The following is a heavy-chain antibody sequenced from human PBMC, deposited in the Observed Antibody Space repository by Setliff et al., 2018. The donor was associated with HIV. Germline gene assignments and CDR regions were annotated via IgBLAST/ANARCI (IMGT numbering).Heavy chain of an antibody. CDR2: VHHRGST. V-gene: IGHV4-34*01. Sequence: SETLSLTCAIYNGPFTDYSYWSWIRQPPGKGLEWIGEVHHRGSTNYNPSRASRVTLSFDTSKNQFSLRLTSVTAADRAVYYCARGGAVSADFDSWGQGTLVTVSS. CDR3: ARGGAVSADFDS. CDR1: NGPFTDYSY. D-gene: IGHD3-16*01. J-gene: IGHJ5*01.